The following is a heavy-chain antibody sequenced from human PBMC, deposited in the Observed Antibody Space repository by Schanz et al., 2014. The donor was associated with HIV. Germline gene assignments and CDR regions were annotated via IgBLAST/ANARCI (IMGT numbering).Heavy chain of an antibody. CDR1: GFTFSSYG. D-gene: IGHD2-15*01. V-gene: IGHV3-33*01. CDR2: IWYDGSNK. CDR3: ATTFCFGGSCHTGPFDH. Sequence: QVQLVESGGGVVQPGRSLRLSCAASGFTFSSYGMHWVRQAPGKGLEWVAVIWYDGSNKYYADSVKGRFTISRDNSKNTLYLQVNSLRAEDTALYFCATTFCFGGSCHTGPFDHWGRGTLVTVSS. J-gene: IGHJ4*02.